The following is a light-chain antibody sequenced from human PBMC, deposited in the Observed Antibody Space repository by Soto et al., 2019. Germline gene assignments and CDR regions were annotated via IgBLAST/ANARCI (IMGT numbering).Light chain of an antibody. J-gene: IGLJ2*01. CDR1: SSDVGVYNY. Sequence: QSALTQPASVSGSPGQSITISCTGTSSDVGVYNYVSWYQQHPGKAPKLLIYDVTNRPSGVSTRFSASKSGNTASLTISGLQAEDEANYYCSSYTSTSALVFGGGTQLTVL. CDR2: DVT. CDR3: SSYTSTSALV. V-gene: IGLV2-14*01.